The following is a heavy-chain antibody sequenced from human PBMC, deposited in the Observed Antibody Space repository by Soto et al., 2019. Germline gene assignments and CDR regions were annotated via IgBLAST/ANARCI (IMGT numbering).Heavy chain of an antibody. J-gene: IGHJ4*02. CDR1: GFTFRSYA. D-gene: IGHD3-10*01. CDR2: ISRDGSNK. V-gene: IGHV3-30*04. Sequence: QVQVVESGGGVVQPGRSLRLSCAASGFTFRSYAMHWVRQAPGRGLEWVAVISRDGSNKYYVDSVKARFTISRDNSKDTVYLQMNSLRDEDSAMFYCARSRSGAVADSFDFWGQGTLVTVSS. CDR3: ARSRSGAVADSFDF.